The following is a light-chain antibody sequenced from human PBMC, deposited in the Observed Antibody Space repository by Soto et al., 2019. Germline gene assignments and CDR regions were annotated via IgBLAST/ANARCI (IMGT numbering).Light chain of an antibody. J-gene: IGKJ3*01. CDR1: QGISNY. CDR2: AAS. V-gene: IGKV1-27*01. Sequence: DIQMTQSPSSLSASVGDRVTITCRASQGISNYLSWYQQKPGKVPKLLIYAASTLRSGVPSRFSVSGSGTDFTLTICSLLSEDVTTYYCQKYNSALFVPGAKVHI. CDR3: QKYNSAL.